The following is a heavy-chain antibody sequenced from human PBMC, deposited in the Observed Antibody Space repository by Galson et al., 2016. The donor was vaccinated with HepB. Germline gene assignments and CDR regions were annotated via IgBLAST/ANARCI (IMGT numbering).Heavy chain of an antibody. V-gene: IGHV4-4*02. CDR1: GGSISGNNW. CDR3: ARQYRGGPSDY. D-gene: IGHD6-25*01. Sequence: TLSLTCAVSGGSISGNNWWSWVRQPPGKRLEWIGEIFHSGRVNYTPSLASRVTISIDTSNNHFSLRLTSVTAADTALYYCARQYRGGPSDYWGQGTLVTVSS. J-gene: IGHJ4*02. CDR2: IFHSGRV.